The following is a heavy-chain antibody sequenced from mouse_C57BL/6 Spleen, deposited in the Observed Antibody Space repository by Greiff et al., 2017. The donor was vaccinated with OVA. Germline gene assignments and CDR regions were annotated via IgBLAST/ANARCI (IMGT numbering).Heavy chain of an antibody. J-gene: IGHJ2*01. CDR3: ARYSINYFDY. CDR1: GYTFTSYW. Sequence: VKLQQPGAELVMPGASVKLSCKASGYTFTSYWMHWVKQRPGQGLEWIGEIDPSDSYTNYNQKFKGKSTLTVDKSSSTAYMQLSSLTSEDSAVYYCARYSINYFDYWGQGTTLTVSS. CDR2: IDPSDSYT. V-gene: IGHV1-69*01. D-gene: IGHD2-5*01.